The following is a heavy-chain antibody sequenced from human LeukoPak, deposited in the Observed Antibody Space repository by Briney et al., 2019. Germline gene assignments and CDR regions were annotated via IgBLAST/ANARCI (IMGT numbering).Heavy chain of an antibody. Sequence: VASVKVSCKASGYTFTSYGISWVRQAPGQGLEWMGWISAYNGNTNYAQKLQGRVTMTTDTSTSTAYMELRSLRSDDTAVYYCARDRFRIAAAGRNRFDPWGQGTLVTVSS. D-gene: IGHD6-13*01. V-gene: IGHV1-18*01. CDR1: GYTFTSYG. J-gene: IGHJ5*02. CDR3: ARDRFRIAAAGRNRFDP. CDR2: ISAYNGNT.